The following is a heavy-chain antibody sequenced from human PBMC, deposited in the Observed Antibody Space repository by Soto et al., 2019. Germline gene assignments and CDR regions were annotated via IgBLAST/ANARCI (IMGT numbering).Heavy chain of an antibody. D-gene: IGHD4-17*01. Sequence: QVQLVESGGGVVQPGRSLRLSCAASGFTFSSYGMHWVRQAPGKGLEWVAVIWYDGSNKYYADSVKGRFTISRDNSKKPLYLQMNSLRAEDTAVYYCARDSDYGDASGPQYFQHWGQGTLVTVSS. CDR3: ARDSDYGDASGPQYFQH. CDR2: IWYDGSNK. V-gene: IGHV3-33*01. J-gene: IGHJ1*01. CDR1: GFTFSSYG.